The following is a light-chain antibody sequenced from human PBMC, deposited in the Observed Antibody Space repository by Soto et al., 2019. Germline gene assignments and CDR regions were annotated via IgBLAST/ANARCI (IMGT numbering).Light chain of an antibody. Sequence: DVVMTQSPLSLPVTLGQPASISCRSSQSLVYGERNIYLSWFHQRPGQSPRRLIYQVSKRDSGVPDRFSGSGSGTYFTLRINTVEADDVGVYYCMQGTHWPTTFGGGNKVEI. V-gene: IGKV2-30*01. CDR1: QSLVYGERNIY. CDR2: QVS. CDR3: MQGTHWPTT. J-gene: IGKJ4*01.